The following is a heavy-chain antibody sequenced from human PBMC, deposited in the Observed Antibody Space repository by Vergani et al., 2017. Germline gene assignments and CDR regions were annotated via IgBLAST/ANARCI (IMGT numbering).Heavy chain of an antibody. V-gene: IGHV4-59*01. D-gene: IGHD3-22*01. CDR1: GGSISSYY. J-gene: IGHJ5*02. CDR3: ARFYYYDSSGSDNWFDP. CDR2: IYYSGST. Sequence: QVQLQQWGAGLLKPSETLSLTCTVSGGSISSYYWSWIRQPPGKGLEWIGYIYYSGSTNYNPSLKSRVTISVDTSKNQFSLKLSSVTAADTAVYYCARFYYYDSSGSDNWFDPWGQGTLVTVSS.